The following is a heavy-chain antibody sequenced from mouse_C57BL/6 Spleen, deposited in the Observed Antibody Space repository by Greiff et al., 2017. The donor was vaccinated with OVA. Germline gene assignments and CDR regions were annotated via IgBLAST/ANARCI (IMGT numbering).Heavy chain of an antibody. CDR2: IYPGSGST. D-gene: IGHD1-1*01. V-gene: IGHV1-55*01. Sequence: QVQLKQPGAELVKPGASVKMSCKASGYTFTSYWITWVKQRPGQGLEWIGDIYPGSGSTNYNEKFKSKATLTVDTSSSTAYMQLSSLTSEDSAVYYCAREGKDAVVAYYFDYWGKGTTLTVSS. CDR1: GYTFTSYW. CDR3: AREGKDAVVAYYFDY. J-gene: IGHJ2*01.